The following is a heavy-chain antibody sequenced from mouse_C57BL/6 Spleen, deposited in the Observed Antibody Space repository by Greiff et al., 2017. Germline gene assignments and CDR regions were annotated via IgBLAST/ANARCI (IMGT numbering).Heavy chain of an antibody. CDR3: TLSSGYVAY. V-gene: IGHV14-4*01. J-gene: IGHJ3*01. Sequence: EVQLQQSGAELVRPGASVKLSCTASGFNIKDDYMHWVKQRPEQGLEWIGWIDPENGDTEYASKFQGTATITADTSSNTAYLQLSSLTSEDTAVYYCTLSSGYVAYWGQGTLVTVSA. CDR1: GFNIKDDY. CDR2: IDPENGDT. D-gene: IGHD3-2*02.